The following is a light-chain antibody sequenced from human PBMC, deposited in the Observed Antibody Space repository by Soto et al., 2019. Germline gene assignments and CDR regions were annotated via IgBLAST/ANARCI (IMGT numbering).Light chain of an antibody. CDR2: KAS. CDR3: QQYKRSSCT. Sequence: DIQMTQSPYTLSAHVGDIVNISCRASQSVNSWLAWYQQKPGKAPKLLIYKASTLESGVPSRFGGSGSGTEFTLTITSLQPDVFATYYSQQYKRSSCTFGQGTKV. CDR1: QSVNSW. J-gene: IGKJ1*01. V-gene: IGKV1-5*03.